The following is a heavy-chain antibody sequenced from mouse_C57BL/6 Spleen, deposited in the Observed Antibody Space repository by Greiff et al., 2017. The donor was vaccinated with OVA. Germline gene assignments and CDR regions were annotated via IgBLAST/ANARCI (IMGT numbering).Heavy chain of an antibody. CDR2: IYPGSGST. D-gene: IGHD1-1*01. CDR3: ARSRGIITTVWYFDV. CDR1: GYTFTSYW. Sequence: QVQLQQPGAELVKPGASVKMSCKASGYTFTSYWITWVKQRPGQGLEWIGDIYPGSGSTNYNEKFKSKATLTVDTSSSTAYMQLSSLTSEDSAVYYCARSRGIITTVWYFDVWGTGTTVTVSS. V-gene: IGHV1-55*01. J-gene: IGHJ1*03.